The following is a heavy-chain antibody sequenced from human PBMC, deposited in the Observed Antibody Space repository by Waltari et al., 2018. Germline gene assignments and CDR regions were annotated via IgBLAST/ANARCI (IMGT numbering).Heavy chain of an antibody. J-gene: IGHJ6*03. D-gene: IGHD6-13*01. Sequence: EVQLVQSGAEVKKPGATVKISCKVSGYTFTDYYMHWVQQAPGKGLEWMGLVDPEDGETIYAEKFQGRVTITADTSTDTAYMELSSLRSEDTAVYYCATDHPNSSSYKGNEDYYYYMDVWGKGTTVTVSS. V-gene: IGHV1-69-2*01. CDR3: ATDHPNSSSYKGNEDYYYYMDV. CDR1: GYTFTDYY. CDR2: VDPEDGET.